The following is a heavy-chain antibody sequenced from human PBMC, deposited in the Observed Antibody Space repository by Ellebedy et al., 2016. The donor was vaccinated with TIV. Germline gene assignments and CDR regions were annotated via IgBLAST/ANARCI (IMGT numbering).Heavy chain of an antibody. D-gene: IGHD4-11*01. CDR2: IKSDGSGT. CDR3: ARDRGDYSISGP. Sequence: GESLKISCVASGFTFGRYWMHWVRQAPGNKLVWVSRIKSDGSGTTYADSVKGRFTTSRDNARNTLYLQMNSLRGEDTAVYFCARDRGDYSISGPWGQGTLVTVPS. CDR1: GFTFGRYW. J-gene: IGHJ5*02. V-gene: IGHV3-74*01.